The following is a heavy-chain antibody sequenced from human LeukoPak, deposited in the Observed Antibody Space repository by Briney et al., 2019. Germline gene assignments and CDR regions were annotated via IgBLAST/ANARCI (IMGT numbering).Heavy chain of an antibody. CDR1: GDSISSGACA. J-gene: IGHJ1*01. V-gene: IGHV4-30-4*01. D-gene: IGHD3-16*01. CDR3: ARYEYARSDNTGLRYFHH. CDR2: VYNSGGT. Sequence: PSQTLSLTCTVSGDSISSGACAWTWIRQSPGKGLEWIGYVYNSGGTHYNSSLKSRLSISADMSQNKFSLNLSSVTAADTAVYYCARYEYARSDNTGLRYFHHWGQGTLVTVSS.